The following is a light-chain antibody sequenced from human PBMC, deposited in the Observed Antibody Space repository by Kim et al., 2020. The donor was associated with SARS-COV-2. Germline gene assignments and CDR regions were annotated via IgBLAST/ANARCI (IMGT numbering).Light chain of an antibody. CDR1: QSVRSK. CDR2: GAS. Sequence: EIVMTQSPATLSVSPGERVTLSCRASQSVRSKLAWYQQKPGQAPRLLIYGASTRATGIPARFSGSGSGTEFTLTISSLQSEDFAVYSCQQCDNSPSTFGQGTKVDIK. V-gene: IGKV3-15*01. J-gene: IGKJ1*01. CDR3: QQCDNSPST.